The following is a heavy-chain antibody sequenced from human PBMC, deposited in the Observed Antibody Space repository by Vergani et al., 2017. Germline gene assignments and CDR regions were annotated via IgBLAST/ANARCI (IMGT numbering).Heavy chain of an antibody. J-gene: IGHJ5*02. Sequence: QVQLQESGPGLVKPSETLSLTCTVSGGSISSYYWSWIRKPPGKGLEWIGYIYYSGSTNYNPSLKSRVTISVDTSKNQFSLKLSSVTAADTAVYYCAREHYYDSSGYYSRNNWFDPWGQGTLVTVSS. CDR2: IYYSGST. CDR1: GGSISSYY. V-gene: IGHV4-59*01. CDR3: AREHYYDSSGYYSRNNWFDP. D-gene: IGHD3-22*01.